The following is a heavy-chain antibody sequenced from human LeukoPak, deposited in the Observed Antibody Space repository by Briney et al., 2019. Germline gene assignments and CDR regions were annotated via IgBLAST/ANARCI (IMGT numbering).Heavy chain of an antibody. Sequence: SVKVSCKASGGTFSSYAISWERQAPGQGLEWMGGIIPIFGTANYAQKFQGRVTITADESTSTAYMELSSLRSEDTAVYYCARGAAVAGYYFDYWGQGTLVTVSS. CDR3: ARGAAVAGYYFDY. CDR1: GGTFSSYA. D-gene: IGHD6-19*01. CDR2: IIPIFGTA. J-gene: IGHJ4*02. V-gene: IGHV1-69*13.